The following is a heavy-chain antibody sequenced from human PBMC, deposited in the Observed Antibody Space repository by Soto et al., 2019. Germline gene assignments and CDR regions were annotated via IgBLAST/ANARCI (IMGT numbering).Heavy chain of an antibody. CDR1: GASIKSFAYY. V-gene: IGHV4-39*01. CDR3: ARRERYYGSPGWFDP. J-gene: IGHJ5*02. D-gene: IGHD3-16*01. CDR2: VYHNENT. Sequence: SETLSLTCPVSGASIKSFAYYWGWIRQAPGKGLEWIGTVYHNENTYYNPSLKSRITISADTAKNQFSLNLRSVTAADTAIYFCARRERYYGSPGWFDPWGQGTLVTVSS.